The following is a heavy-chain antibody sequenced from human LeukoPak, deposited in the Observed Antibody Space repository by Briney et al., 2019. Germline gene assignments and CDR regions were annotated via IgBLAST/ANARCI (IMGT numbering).Heavy chain of an antibody. D-gene: IGHD3-3*01. CDR1: GYTFTSYD. V-gene: IGHV1-8*01. CDR2: MNPNSDNT. J-gene: IGHJ4*02. CDR3: AREGQYYDFWSGYFSGPREDYYFDY. Sequence: GASVKVSCKASGYTFTSYDINWVRQATGQGLEWMGWMNPNSDNTGYAQKFQGRVTMTRNTSISTAYMELSSLRSEDTAVYYCAREGQYYDFWSGYFSGPREDYYFDYWGQGTLVTVSS.